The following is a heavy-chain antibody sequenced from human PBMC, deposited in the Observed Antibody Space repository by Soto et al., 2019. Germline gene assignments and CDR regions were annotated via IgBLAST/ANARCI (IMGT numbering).Heavy chain of an antibody. V-gene: IGHV4-59*08. CDR2: IYYSGST. D-gene: IGHD3-16*01. Sequence: SETLSLTCTVSGGSISSYYWSWIRQPPGKGLEWIGYIYYSGSTNYNPSLKSRVTISVDTSKNQFSLKLSSVTAADTAVYYCARKYRTFGVGDYYYYYMDVWGKGTTVTVSS. CDR1: GGSISSYY. CDR3: ARKYRTFGVGDYYYYYMDV. J-gene: IGHJ6*03.